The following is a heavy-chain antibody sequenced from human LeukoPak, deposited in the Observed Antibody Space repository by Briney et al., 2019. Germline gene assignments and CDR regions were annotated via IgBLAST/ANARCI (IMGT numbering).Heavy chain of an antibody. Sequence: SETLSLTCAVYGGSFSGYYWSWIRQPPGKGLEWIGEINHSGSTNYNPSLKSRVTISVDTSKNQFSLKLSSVTAADTAVYYCARFDTYDILTGYHDYWGQGTLVTVSS. CDR2: INHSGST. V-gene: IGHV4-34*01. CDR1: GGSFSGYY. D-gene: IGHD3-9*01. CDR3: ARFDTYDILTGYHDY. J-gene: IGHJ4*02.